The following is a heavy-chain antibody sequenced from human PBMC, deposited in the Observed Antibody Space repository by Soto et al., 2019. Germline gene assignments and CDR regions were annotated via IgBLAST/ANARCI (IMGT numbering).Heavy chain of an antibody. CDR3: ATTFYSGPD. Sequence: LRLSCAASGFTFSNYGMHWVRQAPGKGLEWVAVISFDGSNKYYADSVKGRFTISRDNSKNTLYLQMHSLRAEDTAVYYCATTFYSGPDWGQGTLVTVSS. J-gene: IGHJ4*02. D-gene: IGHD5-12*01. CDR2: ISFDGSNK. V-gene: IGHV3-30*03. CDR1: GFTFSNYG.